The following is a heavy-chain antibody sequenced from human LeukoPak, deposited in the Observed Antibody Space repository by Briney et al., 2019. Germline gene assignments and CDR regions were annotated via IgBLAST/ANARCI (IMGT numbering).Heavy chain of an antibody. Sequence: ASGKVSCKASGYTFTGYYMHWVRQAPGQGLEWMGWINPNSGGTNYAQKFQGRVTMTRDTSISTAYMELSRLRSDDTAVYYCARAPGRAAKTFDYWGQGTLVTVSS. V-gene: IGHV1-2*02. CDR2: INPNSGGT. D-gene: IGHD5-18*01. CDR1: GYTFTGYY. CDR3: ARAPGRAAKTFDY. J-gene: IGHJ4*02.